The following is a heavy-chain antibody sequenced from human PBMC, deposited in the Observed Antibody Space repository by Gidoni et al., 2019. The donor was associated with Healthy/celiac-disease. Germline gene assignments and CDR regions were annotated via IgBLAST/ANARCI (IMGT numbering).Heavy chain of an antibody. CDR1: GYTFPSYG. V-gene: IGHV1-18*04. Sequence: QVRLLKSGAEVHKPGDSVKVSCRASGYTFPSYGISWVRQAPGQRLECMGWSSASNGNTNQAQKLQDKATMSTDTYTIPAYLELRSLRSDDTAVYYCARAPSQSWLLLYYYYYVMDVWGQGPTVTVSS. CDR2: SSASNGNT. J-gene: IGHJ6*02. D-gene: IGHD3-22*01. CDR3: ARAPSQSWLLLYYYYYVMDV.